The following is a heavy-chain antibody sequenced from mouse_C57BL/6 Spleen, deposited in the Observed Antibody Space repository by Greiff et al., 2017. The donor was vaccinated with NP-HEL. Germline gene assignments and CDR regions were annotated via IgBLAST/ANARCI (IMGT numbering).Heavy chain of an antibody. J-gene: IGHJ2*01. V-gene: IGHV1-50*01. Sequence: QVQLQQPGAELVKPGASVKLSCKASGYTFTSYWMQWVKQRPGQGLEWIGEIDPSDSYTNYNQKFKGKATLTVDTSSSTAYMQLSSLTSEDSAVYYCAREGVYDGYYLDYWGQGTTLTVSS. D-gene: IGHD2-3*01. CDR1: GYTFTSYW. CDR2: IDPSDSYT. CDR3: AREGVYDGYYLDY.